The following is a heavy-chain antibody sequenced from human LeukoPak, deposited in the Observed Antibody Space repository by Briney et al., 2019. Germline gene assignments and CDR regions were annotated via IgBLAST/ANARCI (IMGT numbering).Heavy chain of an antibody. V-gene: IGHV1-69*13. CDR1: GGTFSSYA. CDR3: ASGPIGYSGYEYGMDA. Sequence: SVKVSCKASGGTFSSYAISWVRQAPGQGLEWMGGIIPIFGTANYAQKFQGRVTITADESTSTAYMELSSLRSEDTAVYYCASGPIGYSGYEYGMDAWGQGTTVTVSS. D-gene: IGHD5-12*01. CDR2: IIPIFGTA. J-gene: IGHJ6*02.